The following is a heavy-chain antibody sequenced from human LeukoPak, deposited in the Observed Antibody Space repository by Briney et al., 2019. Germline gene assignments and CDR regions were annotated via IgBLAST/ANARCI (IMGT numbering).Heavy chain of an antibody. V-gene: IGHV4-31*03. CDR1: GGSISSGDYY. J-gene: IGHJ5*02. D-gene: IGHD5/OR15-5a*01. CDR3: ARVYRYWFDP. Sequence: SETLSLTCTVSGGSISSGDYYWSCIRQHPGKGLEWIGYIYYSGSTYYNPSLKSRVTISVDTSKNQFSLKLSSVTAADTAVYYCARVYRYWFDPWGQGTLVTVSS. CDR2: IYYSGST.